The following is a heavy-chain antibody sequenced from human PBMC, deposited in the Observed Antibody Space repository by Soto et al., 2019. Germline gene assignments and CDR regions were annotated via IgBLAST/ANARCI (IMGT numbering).Heavy chain of an antibody. V-gene: IGHV3-23*01. D-gene: IGHD3-22*01. CDR3: AKAEEDYYDSSGYYFDY. CDR1: GFTFSSYA. Sequence: GGSLRLPCAASGFTFSSYAMSWVRQAPGKGLEWVSAISGSGGSTYYADSVKGRFTISRDNSKNTPYLQMNSLRAEDTAVYYCAKAEEDYYDSSGYYFDYWGQGTLVTVSS. CDR2: ISGSGGST. J-gene: IGHJ4*02.